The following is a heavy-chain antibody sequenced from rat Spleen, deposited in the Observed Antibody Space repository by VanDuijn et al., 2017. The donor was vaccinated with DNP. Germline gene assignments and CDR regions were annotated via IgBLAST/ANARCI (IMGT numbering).Heavy chain of an antibody. CDR1: GFTFRNYD. D-gene: IGHD1-2*01. J-gene: IGHJ4*01. Sequence: EVQLVESGGGLVQPGRSLKLSCAASGFTFRNYDMAWVRQAPTMGLEWVASISPSDNSTYYRDSIKGRFTVSRDNAKSSLYLQMDSLRSEDTATYYCARLRYYSSYMGAMDAWGQGTSVTVSS. V-gene: IGHV5-25*01. CDR2: ISPSDNST. CDR3: ARLRYYSSYMGAMDA.